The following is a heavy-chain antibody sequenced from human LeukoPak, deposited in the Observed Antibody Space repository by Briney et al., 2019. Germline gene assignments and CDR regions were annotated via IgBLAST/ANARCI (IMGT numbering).Heavy chain of an antibody. CDR1: GFTFSRYW. CDR2: SNSDGSST. J-gene: IGHJ4*02. D-gene: IGHD4-23*01. CDR3: ARESVVTDFDY. Sequence: PGGSLRLSCVASGFTFSRYWMHWVRQAPGKGLVWVSRSNSDGSSTSYADSVKGRFTISRDNAKNTLYLQMNSLRAEDTAVYYCARESVVTDFDYWGQGTLVTVSS. V-gene: IGHV3-74*01.